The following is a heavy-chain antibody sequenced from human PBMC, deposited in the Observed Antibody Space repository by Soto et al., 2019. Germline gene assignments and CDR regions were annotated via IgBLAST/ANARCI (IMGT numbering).Heavy chain of an antibody. Sequence: QGQLQQSGPGLVKPSQTLSLTCAISGDSVSSDCTSWNWIRQSPSRGLEWLGRTYYRSKWFHDYAAYVKSRININPDTSKNQFSLEWNSMNPEDTAVYYCARGKDLDVWVQGTVVTVSS. CDR3: ARGKDLDV. CDR1: GDSVSSDCTS. D-gene: IGHD3-10*01. CDR2: TYYRSKWFH. J-gene: IGHJ3*01. V-gene: IGHV6-1*02.